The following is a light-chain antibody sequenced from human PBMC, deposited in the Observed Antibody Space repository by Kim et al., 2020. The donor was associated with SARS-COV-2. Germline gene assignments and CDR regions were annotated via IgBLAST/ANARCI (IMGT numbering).Light chain of an antibody. CDR1: QGISNL. CDR2: AAS. Sequence: SASVGDRVTITCRVSQGISNLLAWFQQEPGKAPKFLIFAASTLQNAVPSRFSGSGSGTEFTLTISSLQPEDSATYYCQQLYSYPHTFGQGTKLEIK. V-gene: IGKV1-9*01. J-gene: IGKJ2*01. CDR3: QQLYSYPHT.